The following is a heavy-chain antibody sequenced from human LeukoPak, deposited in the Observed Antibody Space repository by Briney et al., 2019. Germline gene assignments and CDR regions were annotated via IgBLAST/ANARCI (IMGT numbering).Heavy chain of an antibody. V-gene: IGHV4-39*01. CDR2: IYYSGST. J-gene: IGHJ4*02. CDR1: GGSISSSSYY. D-gene: IGHD2-21*02. Sequence: PSETLSLTCTVSGGSISSSSYYWGWIRQPPGKGLEWIGSIYYSGSTYYNPSLKSRVTMSVDTSKNQFSLKLSSVTAADTAVYYCARLVVVTATTDYWGQGTLVTVSS. CDR3: ARLVVVTATTDY.